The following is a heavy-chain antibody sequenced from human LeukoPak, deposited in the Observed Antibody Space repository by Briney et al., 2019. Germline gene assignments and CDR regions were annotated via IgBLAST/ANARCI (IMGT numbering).Heavy chain of an antibody. D-gene: IGHD2-15*01. CDR3: ARVGYCSGGSCQDY. V-gene: IGHV4-34*01. CDR2: INHSGST. Sequence: SETLSLACAVYGGSFSGYYWSWIRQPPGKGLEWIGEINHSGSTNYNPSLKSRVTISVDTSKNQFSLKLSSVTAADTAVYYCARVGYCSGGSCQDYWGQGTLVTVSS. J-gene: IGHJ4*02. CDR1: GGSFSGYY.